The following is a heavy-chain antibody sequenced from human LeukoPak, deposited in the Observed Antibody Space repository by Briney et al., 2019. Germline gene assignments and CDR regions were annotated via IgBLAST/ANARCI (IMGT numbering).Heavy chain of an antibody. CDR1: GFTFWGTG. V-gene: IGHV3-23*01. J-gene: IGHJ3*02. CDR2: IGGGGSDT. Sequence: GRSLRLSCAVSGFTFWGTGMSWVRQAPGKGLEWLAAIGGGGSDTNYTDSVMGRFTISRDISKNTLYLQMNSLRAEDTAVYFCAKDVFHWAFDIWGQGTMVTVSS. CDR3: AKDVFHWAFDI. D-gene: IGHD1-1*01.